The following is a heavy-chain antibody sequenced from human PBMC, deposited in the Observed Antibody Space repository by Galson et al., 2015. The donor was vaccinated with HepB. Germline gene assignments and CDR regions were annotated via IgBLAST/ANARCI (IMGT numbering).Heavy chain of an antibody. CDR2: ISGSGNNT. CDR3: AKGVGSAWRLAN. Sequence: SLRLSCAASGFTFTDYAMAWVRQAPGKGLEWVSSISGSGNNTYYADSVKGRFTISRDNSKNMAYLQMNGLRAEDTALYYCAKGVGSAWRLANCGQGTLVTVSP. V-gene: IGHV3-23*01. CDR1: GFTFTDYA. D-gene: IGHD6-25*01. J-gene: IGHJ4*02.